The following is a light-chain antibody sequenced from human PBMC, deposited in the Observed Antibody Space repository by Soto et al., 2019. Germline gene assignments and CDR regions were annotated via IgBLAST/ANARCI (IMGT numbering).Light chain of an antibody. J-gene: IGLJ3*02. Sequence: QSALTQPPSASGSPGQSVTLSCTGTSSDVGAYNYVSWYQQYPGKAPKLMIYEVSKRPTGVRDRFSGFKSCKTASLTVSGLQPEDEAYYYFTSYAGSDIWVFGGGTKLTVL. V-gene: IGLV2-8*01. CDR1: SSDVGAYNY. CDR2: EVS. CDR3: TSYAGSDIWV.